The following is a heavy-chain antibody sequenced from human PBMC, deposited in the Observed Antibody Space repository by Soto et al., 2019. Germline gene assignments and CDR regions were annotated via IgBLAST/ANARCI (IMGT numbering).Heavy chain of an antibody. Sequence: GSLRLSCAASGFTFSSYGMHWVRQAPGKGLEWVAVIWYDGSNKYYADSVKGRFTISRDNSKNTLYLQMNSLRAEDTAVYYCARDGSPTYYYGSGSYGFMDYYYYYYMDVWGKGTTVTVSS. J-gene: IGHJ6*03. CDR3: ARDGSPTYYYGSGSYGFMDYYYYYYMDV. CDR2: IWYDGSNK. V-gene: IGHV3-33*01. CDR1: GFTFSSYG. D-gene: IGHD3-10*01.